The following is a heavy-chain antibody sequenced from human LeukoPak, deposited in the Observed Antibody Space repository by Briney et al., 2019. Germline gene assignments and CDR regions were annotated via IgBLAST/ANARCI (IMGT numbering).Heavy chain of an antibody. Sequence: ASVKVSCKASGYTFTSYGISWVRQAPGQGLEWMGWISAYNGNTNYAQKLQGRVTMTTDTSTSTAYMELRSLRSDDTAVYYCARSPLRNFLGYCSGGSCYRFDPWGQGTLVTVSS. CDR2: ISAYNGNT. CDR1: GYTFTSYG. CDR3: ARSPLRNFLGYCSGGSCYRFDP. V-gene: IGHV1-18*01. J-gene: IGHJ5*02. D-gene: IGHD2-15*01.